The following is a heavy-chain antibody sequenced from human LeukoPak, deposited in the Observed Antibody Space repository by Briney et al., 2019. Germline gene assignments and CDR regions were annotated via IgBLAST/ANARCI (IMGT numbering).Heavy chain of an antibody. CDR1: GFTFSSYG. D-gene: IGHD3-9*01. J-gene: IGHJ4*02. Sequence: GGSLRLSCAASGFTFSSYGMNWVRQAPGKGLEWVAVISYDGSNKYYADSVKGRFTISRDNSKNTLYLQMNSLRAEDTAVYYCAKALYYILTGYPWFYWGQGTLVTVSS. CDR2: ISYDGSNK. CDR3: AKALYYILTGYPWFY. V-gene: IGHV3-30*18.